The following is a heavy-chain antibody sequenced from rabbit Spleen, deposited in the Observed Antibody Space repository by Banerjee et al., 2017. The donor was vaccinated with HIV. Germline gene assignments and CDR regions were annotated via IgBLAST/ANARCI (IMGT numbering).Heavy chain of an antibody. V-gene: IGHV1S45*01. CDR3: ARDGISSDIYAGYFNL. CDR2: IAGSGSGGT. J-gene: IGHJ4*01. CDR1: GLDFSSSYW. D-gene: IGHD1-1*01. Sequence: QEQLEESGGDLVKPGTSLTLTCRGSGLDFSSSYWICWVRQAPGKGLEWIACIAGSGSGGTYYASWAKGRFTISKTSSTTVTLQMTSLTAADTATYFCARDGISSDIYAGYFNLWGPGTLVTVS.